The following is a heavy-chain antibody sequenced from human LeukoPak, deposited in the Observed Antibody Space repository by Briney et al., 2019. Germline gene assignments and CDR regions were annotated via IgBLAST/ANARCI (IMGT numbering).Heavy chain of an antibody. CDR1: GGSISSSSYF. CDR3: ASPGGATDGAFNV. Sequence: SQTLSLTCTVSGGSISSSSYFWGWIRQPPGKGLEWIGSIYYRGSTYHNPSLKSRVTISVDTSKNQFSLKLSSVTAADTAVYYCASPGGATDGAFNVWGQGAMVTVSS. J-gene: IGHJ3*01. D-gene: IGHD1-26*01. V-gene: IGHV4-39*07. CDR2: IYYRGST.